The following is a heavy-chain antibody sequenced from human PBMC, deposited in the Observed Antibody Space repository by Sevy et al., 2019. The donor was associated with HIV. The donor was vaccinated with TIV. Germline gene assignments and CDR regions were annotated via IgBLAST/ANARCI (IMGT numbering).Heavy chain of an antibody. Sequence: QSQTLSLTCAISGDSVSSNTAAWNWIRQSPSRGLEWLGRTYYRSKWYNDYAVSVKSRISISPDTTKNQFSLQLNSVTPEDTAVYYCARDPPYSSSLFDVWGQGTTVTVSS. V-gene: IGHV6-1*01. CDR2: TYYRSKWYN. CDR1: GDSVSSNTAA. D-gene: IGHD2-15*01. CDR3: ARDPPYSSSLFDV. J-gene: IGHJ6*02.